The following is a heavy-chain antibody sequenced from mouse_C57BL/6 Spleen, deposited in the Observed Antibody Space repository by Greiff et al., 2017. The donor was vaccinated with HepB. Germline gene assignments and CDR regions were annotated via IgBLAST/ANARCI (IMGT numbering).Heavy chain of an antibody. CDR1: GYTFTSYW. V-gene: IGHV1-64*01. Sequence: QVHVKQPGAELVKPGASVKLSCKASGYTFTSYWMHWVKQRPGQGLEWIGMIHPNSGSTNYNEKFKSKATLTVDKSSSTAYMQLSSLTSEDSAVYYCARGANYYGSSSHWYFDVWGTGTTVTVSS. CDR3: ARGANYYGSSSHWYFDV. CDR2: IHPNSGST. J-gene: IGHJ1*03. D-gene: IGHD1-1*01.